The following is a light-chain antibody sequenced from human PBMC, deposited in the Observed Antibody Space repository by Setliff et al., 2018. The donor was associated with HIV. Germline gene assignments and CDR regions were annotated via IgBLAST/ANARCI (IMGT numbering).Light chain of an antibody. Sequence: SVLTQPASVSASPGQSITISCTGSSSDVGDYKLVSWYQQHPGKAPKLIIFEVNNRPSGVSNRFSGSKSGNTASLTISGLQADDEADYYCSSYTTTIEGVVFGGGTKVTVL. J-gene: IGLJ2*01. V-gene: IGLV2-14*01. CDR3: SSYTTTIEGVV. CDR1: SSDVGDYKL. CDR2: EVN.